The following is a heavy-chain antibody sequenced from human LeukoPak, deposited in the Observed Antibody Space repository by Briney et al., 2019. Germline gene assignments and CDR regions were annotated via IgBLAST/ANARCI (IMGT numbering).Heavy chain of an antibody. D-gene: IGHD2-15*01. V-gene: IGHV1-58*02. J-gene: IGHJ4*02. Sequence: SVKVSCKASGFTFTSSAMQWVRQARGQRLEWIGWIVVGSGNTNYAQKFQERVTITRDMSTSTAYMELSSLRSEDTAVYYCAAGWVCSGGSCYYYFDYWGQGTPVTVSS. CDR1: GFTFTSSA. CDR3: AAGWVCSGGSCYYYFDY. CDR2: IVVGSGNT.